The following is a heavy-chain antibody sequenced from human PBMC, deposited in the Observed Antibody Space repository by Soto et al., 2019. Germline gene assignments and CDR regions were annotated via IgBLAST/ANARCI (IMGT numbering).Heavy chain of an antibody. V-gene: IGHV4-39*01. CDR2: IFYLGSS. CDR3: ARHSLALRKNNWFDP. J-gene: IGHJ5*02. D-gene: IGHD3-3*02. Sequence: PSETLSLTCTVSGDSIIISDFYWGWVRQPHGKGLEWIGSIFYLGSSYYNPSLKSRVTMSVDTSKNQFSLRLRSVTAADTALYFCARHSLALRKNNWFDPWGQGIMVTVSS. CDR1: GDSIIISDFY.